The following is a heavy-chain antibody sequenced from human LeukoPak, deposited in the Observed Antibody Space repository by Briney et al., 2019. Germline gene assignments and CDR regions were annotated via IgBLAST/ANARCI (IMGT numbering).Heavy chain of an antibody. J-gene: IGHJ2*01. CDR1: GGTFSSYA. V-gene: IGHV1-69*05. CDR3: RLVDTAMVYWYFDL. Sequence: SVKVSCKASGGTFSSYAISWVRQAPGQGLEWTGGIIPIFGTANYAQKFQGRVTITTDESTSTAYMELSSLRSEDTAVYYCRLVDTAMVYWYFDLWGRGTLVTVSS. D-gene: IGHD5-18*01. CDR2: IIPIFGTA.